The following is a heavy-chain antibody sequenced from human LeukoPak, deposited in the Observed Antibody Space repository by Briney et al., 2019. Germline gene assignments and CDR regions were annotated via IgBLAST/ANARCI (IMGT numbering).Heavy chain of an antibody. D-gene: IGHD3-3*02. Sequence: PGGSLRLSCAASGFTFSSYAMHWVRQAPGKGLEWVAVISYDGSNKYYADSVKGRFTISRDNSKNTLYLQMNSLRAEDTAVYYCARLIESFFGVVNGDAFDIWGQGTMVTVSS. V-gene: IGHV3-30-3*01. CDR2: ISYDGSNK. J-gene: IGHJ3*02. CDR3: ARLIESFFGVVNGDAFDI. CDR1: GFTFSSYA.